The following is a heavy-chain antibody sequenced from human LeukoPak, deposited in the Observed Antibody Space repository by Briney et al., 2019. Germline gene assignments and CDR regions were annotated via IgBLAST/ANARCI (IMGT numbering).Heavy chain of an antibody. CDR2: IYKGGTT. J-gene: IGHJ6*02. D-gene: IGHD3-9*01. CDR3: ARGSGDILTGYSGMDV. Sequence: GGSLRLSCAASGFTFSDYYMSWIRQAPGKGLEWVSAIYKGGTTYYADSVKGRFTVSRDNSKNSFSLQMNSLSADDTAVYYCARGSGDILTGYSGMDVWGQGTTVTVSS. V-gene: IGHV3-53*01. CDR1: GFTFSDYY.